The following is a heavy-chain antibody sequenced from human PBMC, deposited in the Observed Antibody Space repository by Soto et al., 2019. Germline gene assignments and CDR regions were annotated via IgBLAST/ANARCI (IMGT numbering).Heavy chain of an antibody. CDR3: ARSIVVVTALDY. V-gene: IGHV1-3*01. D-gene: IGHD2-21*02. Sequence: ASVKVCCKDSGYTFTSYAIHWVRQAPGQRLEWMGWINAGNGNTKYSQKFQGRVTITRDTSASTAYMELSSLRSEDTAVYYCARSIVVVTALDYWGQGTLVTVSS. CDR2: INAGNGNT. J-gene: IGHJ4*02. CDR1: GYTFTSYA.